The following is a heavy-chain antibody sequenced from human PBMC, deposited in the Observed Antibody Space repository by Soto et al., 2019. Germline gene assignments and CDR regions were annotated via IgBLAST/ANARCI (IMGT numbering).Heavy chain of an antibody. CDR3: ARQPSPHYDTSGYYSGYFDY. CDR2: YYSGST. CDR1: WIHQELL. J-gene: IGHJ4*02. Sequence: SETLSPHLHCLWWIHQELLLELDPAAPREGTGVDWVFYYSGSTNYNPSLKSRVTISIDTSKNQFSLKLSSVSATDMAVYYCARQPSPHYDTSGYYSGYFDYWGQGVLVTVSS. V-gene: IGHV4-59*08. D-gene: IGHD3-22*01.